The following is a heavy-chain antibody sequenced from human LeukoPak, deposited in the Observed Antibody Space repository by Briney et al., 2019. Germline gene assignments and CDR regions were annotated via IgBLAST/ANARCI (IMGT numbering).Heavy chain of an antibody. D-gene: IGHD3-3*01. CDR3: ATQFGVVTRNYYYYMDV. V-gene: IGHV1-24*01. CDR2: FDPEDGET. CDR1: GYTLTELS. J-gene: IGHJ6*03. Sequence: ASVKVSCKVSGYTLTELSMHWVRQAPGKGLEWMGGFDPEDGETIYAQKFWGRVTMTEDTSTDTAYMELSSLRSEDTAVYYCATQFGVVTRNYYYYMDVWGKGTTVTVSS.